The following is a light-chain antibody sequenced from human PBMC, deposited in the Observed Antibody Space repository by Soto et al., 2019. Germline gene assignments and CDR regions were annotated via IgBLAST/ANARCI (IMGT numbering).Light chain of an antibody. CDR2: AAS. CDR1: QSISSY. Sequence: DIQMTQSPSSLSASVGDRVTITCRASQSISSYLNWYQQKPGKAPKLLIYAASSLQSGVPSRFSGSGSGTDFTLTISSPQPEDFATYYCQQSYSHRTFGQGTKVDLK. J-gene: IGKJ1*01. V-gene: IGKV1-39*01. CDR3: QQSYSHRT.